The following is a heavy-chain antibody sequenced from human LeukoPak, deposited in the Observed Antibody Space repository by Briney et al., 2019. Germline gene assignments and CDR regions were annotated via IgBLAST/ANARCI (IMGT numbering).Heavy chain of an antibody. Sequence: GESLQISCKGSGYSFTNYWIAWVRQMPGKGLEWMGIIYPADSDIRYSPSFQGQVTISADKSISTAYLQWSSLKASDTAMYYCARQEYCSGGSCYTWFDPWGQGTLVTVSS. CDR2: IYPADSDI. V-gene: IGHV5-51*01. D-gene: IGHD2-15*01. CDR1: GYSFTNYW. CDR3: ARQEYCSGGSCYTWFDP. J-gene: IGHJ5*02.